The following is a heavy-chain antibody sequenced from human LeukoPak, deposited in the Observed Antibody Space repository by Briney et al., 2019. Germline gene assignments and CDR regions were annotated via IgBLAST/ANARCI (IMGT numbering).Heavy chain of an antibody. CDR3: ARFAYCGSGCWYYFDY. CDR2: IYPTGGT. CDR1: AGSISSYY. Sequence: SEPPSPTCTAPAGSISSYYWSWIRQSPGKGLEWIGYIYPTGGTNYNPSLKSRVTMSVDTSKNQFSLKLNSVTAADTAVYFCARFAYCGSGCWYYFDYWGQGALVTVSS. V-gene: IGHV4-4*09. J-gene: IGHJ4*02. D-gene: IGHD2-21*02.